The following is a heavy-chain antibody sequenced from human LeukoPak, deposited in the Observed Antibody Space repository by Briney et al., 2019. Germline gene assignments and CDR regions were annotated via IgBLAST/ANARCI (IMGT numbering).Heavy chain of an antibody. D-gene: IGHD2-15*01. CDR1: GGSISSGGYY. CDR2: IYYSGST. CDR3: ARVECSGGSCAPPDL. J-gene: IGHJ2*01. Sequence: SQTLSLTCTVSGGSISSGGYYWSWIPQHPGKGLGWIGYIYYSGSTYYNPSLKSRVTIAVDTSKNQFSLKLSSVTAADTAVYYGARVECSGGSCAPPDLWGRGTLVTVSS. V-gene: IGHV4-31*03.